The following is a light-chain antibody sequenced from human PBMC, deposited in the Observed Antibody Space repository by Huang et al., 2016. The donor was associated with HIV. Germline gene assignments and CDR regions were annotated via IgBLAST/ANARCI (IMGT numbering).Light chain of an antibody. V-gene: IGKV3-15*01. Sequence: EIVMTQSPATLSVSPGERATLSCRASQSVRSHLAWYQQKPGQAPRLLLYGASTRATGIPARFSGSGSGTEFTLTISSLQSEDFAVYYCQQYNNWPGTFGPGTKVDIK. J-gene: IGKJ3*01. CDR2: GAS. CDR3: QQYNNWPGT. CDR1: QSVRSH.